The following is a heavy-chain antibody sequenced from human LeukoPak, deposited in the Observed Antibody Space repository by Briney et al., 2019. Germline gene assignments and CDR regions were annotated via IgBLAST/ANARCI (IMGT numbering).Heavy chain of an antibody. Sequence: SENLSLTCTVSGGSISNYYWSWIRQPPGKGLEWIGEINHSGSTNYNPSLKSRVTISVDTSKNQFSLKLSSVTAADTAVYYCARFGQSGWFDPWGQGTLVTVSS. CDR1: GGSISNYY. J-gene: IGHJ5*02. V-gene: IGHV4-34*01. CDR2: INHSGST. CDR3: ARFGQSGWFDP. D-gene: IGHD3-10*01.